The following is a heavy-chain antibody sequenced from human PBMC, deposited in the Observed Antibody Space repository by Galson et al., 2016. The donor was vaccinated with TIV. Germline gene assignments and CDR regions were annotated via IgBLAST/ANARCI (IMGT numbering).Heavy chain of an antibody. CDR2: INTAPGYT. Sequence: SVKVSCKASGYSSTSYGIPWMRQAPGQRLEWMGWINTAPGYTKFSQNFQDRLTITRDTSASTADMELSSLRSEDTAMYYCARLGYCSSISCFQFDPSGQGTLVSVSS. D-gene: IGHD2-2*01. CDR3: ARLGYCSSISCFQFDP. V-gene: IGHV1-3*04. CDR1: GYSSTSYG. J-gene: IGHJ5*02.